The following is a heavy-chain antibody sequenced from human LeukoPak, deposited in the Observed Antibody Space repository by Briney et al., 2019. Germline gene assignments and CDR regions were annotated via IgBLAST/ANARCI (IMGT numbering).Heavy chain of an antibody. V-gene: IGHV4-59*01. CDR2: IYYSGST. J-gene: IGHJ6*03. CDR3: ARDGAHKNHYYSYYYMDV. Sequence: PWETLSLTCTVSGGSISSYYWNWIRQPPGKGLEWIGYIYYSGSTNYNPSLKSRVTISLDTSKNQFSLKLSSVTAADTAVYYCARDGAHKNHYYSYYYMDVWGKGTTVTVSS. D-gene: IGHD3-16*01. CDR1: GGSISSYY.